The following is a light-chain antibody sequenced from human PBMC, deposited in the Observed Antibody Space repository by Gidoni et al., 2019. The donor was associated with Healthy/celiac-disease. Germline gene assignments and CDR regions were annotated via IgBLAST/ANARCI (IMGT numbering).Light chain of an antibody. V-gene: IGKV1-5*01. CDR3: QQYNSYR. J-gene: IGKJ1*01. CDR1: QSISSW. Sequence: DIQMTQSPSTLSASVGDRVTITCRASQSISSWLAWYQQKPGKAPKLLIYDASSLESGVPSRFSGSGSVTEFTLTISSLQPDDFATYYCQQYNSYRFGQGTKVEIK. CDR2: DAS.